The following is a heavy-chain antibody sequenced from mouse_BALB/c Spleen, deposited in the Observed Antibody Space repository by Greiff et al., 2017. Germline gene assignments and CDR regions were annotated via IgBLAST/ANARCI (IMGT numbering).Heavy chain of an antibody. CDR3: ARLGNYQAMDY. Sequence: EVQRVESGPGLVKPSQSLSLTCTVTGYSITSDYAWNWIRQFPGNKLEWMGYISYSGSTSYNPSLKSRISITRDTSKNQFFLQLNSVTTEDTATYYCARLGNYQAMDYWGQGTSVTVSS. V-gene: IGHV3-2*02. CDR1: GYSITSDYA. J-gene: IGHJ4*01. CDR2: ISYSGST. D-gene: IGHD2-1*01.